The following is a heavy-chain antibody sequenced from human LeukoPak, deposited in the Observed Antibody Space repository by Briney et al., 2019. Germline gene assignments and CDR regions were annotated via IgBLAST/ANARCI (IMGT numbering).Heavy chain of an antibody. CDR3: AKDYYGSGSYQYYFDY. CDR2: IRYDGNNK. CDR1: GFIFSGYG. J-gene: IGHJ4*02. D-gene: IGHD3-10*01. Sequence: GGSLRLSCAASGFIFSGYGMHWVRQAPGKGLEWVAFIRYDGNNKYYADSVKGRFTISRDNSKNTLYLQTNSLRAEDTAVYYCAKDYYGSGSYQYYFDYWGQGTLVTVSS. V-gene: IGHV3-30*02.